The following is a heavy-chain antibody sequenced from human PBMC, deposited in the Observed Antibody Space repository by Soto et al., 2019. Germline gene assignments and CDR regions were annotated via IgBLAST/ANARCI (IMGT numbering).Heavy chain of an antibody. V-gene: IGHV3-30*14. Sequence: GGSLRLSCAASGFIFSNYAMHWVRQAPGKGLEWVAVISYDVTNKYYADSVKGRFTISRDNSKNTLYLQMNSLRAGDTAVYYCARVLRGYSGFEDYFDYWGQGALVTVSS. J-gene: IGHJ4*02. CDR2: ISYDVTNK. D-gene: IGHD5-12*01. CDR3: ARVLRGYSGFEDYFDY. CDR1: GFIFSNYA.